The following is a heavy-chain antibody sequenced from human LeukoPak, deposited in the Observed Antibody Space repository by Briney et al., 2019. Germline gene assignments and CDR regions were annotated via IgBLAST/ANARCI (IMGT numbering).Heavy chain of an antibody. CDR3: ARVRGLYYDSSGYLFDY. CDR2: INPNSGGT. Sequence: ASVKVSCKASGYTFTGYYTHWVRQAPGQGLEWMGRINPNSGGTNYAQKFQGRVTMTRDTSISTAYMELSRLRSDDTAVYYCARVRGLYYDSSGYLFDYWGQGTLVTVSS. D-gene: IGHD3-22*01. CDR1: GYTFTGYY. V-gene: IGHV1-2*06. J-gene: IGHJ4*02.